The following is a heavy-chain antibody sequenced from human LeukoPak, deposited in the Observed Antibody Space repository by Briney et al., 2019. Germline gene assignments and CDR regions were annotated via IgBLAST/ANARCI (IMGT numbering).Heavy chain of an antibody. V-gene: IGHV3-30*02. D-gene: IGHD3-22*01. Sequence: GGSLRLSCAASGFSFSRYGMDWVRQAPGKGLEWVAFIRYDGSIKYYPDSVKGRFTISRDNSKNTLYLQMNSLRAEDTAVYYCAKDSGRDSSGYVPGDYWGQGTLVTVSS. CDR2: IRYDGSIK. J-gene: IGHJ4*02. CDR1: GFSFSRYG. CDR3: AKDSGRDSSGYVPGDY.